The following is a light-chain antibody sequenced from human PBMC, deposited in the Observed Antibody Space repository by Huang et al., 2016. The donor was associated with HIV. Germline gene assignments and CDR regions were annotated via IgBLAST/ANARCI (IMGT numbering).Light chain of an antibody. CDR3: IHALRLPLT. CDR1: ESLLHSNGNNY. J-gene: IGKJ4*01. Sequence: DIVMTQSPVSLPVNPGEAASISCRSSESLLHSNGNNYLDWYLQKPGQSPQLLIYLCSHRASGVPDRFSGSGSGTHFTLKISRVEAEDVGVYYCIHALRLPLTFGGGTKVEIK. CDR2: LCS. V-gene: IGKV2-28*01.